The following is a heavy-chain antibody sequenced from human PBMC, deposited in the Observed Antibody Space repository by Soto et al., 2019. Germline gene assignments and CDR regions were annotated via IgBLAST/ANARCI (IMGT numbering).Heavy chain of an antibody. Sequence: QVQLVQSGAEVKKPGSSVKVSCKASGGTFSSYAISWVRQAPGQGLEWMGGIIPIFGTANYAQKFQGRVTITADKSTSTAYMELSSLRSEDTAVYYCALDLSSSTAPICGMDVWGQGTTVTVSS. CDR3: ALDLSSSTAPICGMDV. CDR2: IIPIFGTA. V-gene: IGHV1-69*06. CDR1: GGTFSSYA. D-gene: IGHD2-2*01. J-gene: IGHJ6*02.